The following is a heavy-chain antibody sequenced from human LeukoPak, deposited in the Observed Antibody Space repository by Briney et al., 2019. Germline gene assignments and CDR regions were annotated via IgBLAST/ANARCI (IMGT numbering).Heavy chain of an antibody. Sequence: SETLSLTCTVSGGSISSYYWGWIRQPPGKGLEWIGSIYYSGSTYYNPSLKSRVTISVDTSKNQFSLKLSSVTAADTAVYYCARTGATSYYDSSGYPVDYFDYWGQGTLVTVSS. CDR2: IYYSGST. V-gene: IGHV4-39*07. J-gene: IGHJ4*02. CDR1: GGSISSYY. D-gene: IGHD3-22*01. CDR3: ARTGATSYYDSSGYPVDYFDY.